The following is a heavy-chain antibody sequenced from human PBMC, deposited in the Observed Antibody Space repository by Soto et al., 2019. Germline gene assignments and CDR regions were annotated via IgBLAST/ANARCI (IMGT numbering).Heavy chain of an antibody. V-gene: IGHV3-74*03. D-gene: IGHD6-6*01. CDR1: GLTFRSYW. Sequence: GGSLRLSCAASGLTFRSYWMHWVRQAPGKGLVWVSRINTDGSVAMYVDSVKGRFTISRDNAKNTLYLEMNSLRVEDTAVSHCARARDYSRSSTLDYWGQGSLVTVSS. CDR3: ARARDYSRSSTLDY. J-gene: IGHJ4*02. CDR2: INTDGSVA.